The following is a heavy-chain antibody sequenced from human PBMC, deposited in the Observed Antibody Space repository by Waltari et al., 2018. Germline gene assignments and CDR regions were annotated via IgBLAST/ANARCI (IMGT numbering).Heavy chain of an antibody. Sequence: QLQLQESGSGLVKPSQTLSLTCAVLGCPIRRADYSCPWILQPPGKALDWSGYINHSGSNYYDPSLKSRVTISVDRSNNQFSRKLSSVTAADTAMYYCARASHYYDSSGYYPRSFDIWGQGTMVTVSS. J-gene: IGHJ3*02. CDR3: ARASHYYDSSGYYPRSFDI. CDR2: INHSGSN. V-gene: IGHV4-30-2*01. CDR1: GCPIRRADYS. D-gene: IGHD3-22*01.